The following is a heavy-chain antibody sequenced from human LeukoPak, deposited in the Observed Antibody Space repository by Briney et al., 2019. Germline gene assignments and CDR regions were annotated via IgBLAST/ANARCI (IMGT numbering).Heavy chain of an antibody. CDR2: ISHSGGTT. V-gene: IGHV3-23*01. Sequence: GGSLRLSCAASGFTFSSYAMSWVRQAPGKGLEWVTAISHSGGTTHYADSVQGRFTISRDNSKNTLYLQMSSLRAEDTAVYYCAKGSIVVVTAKGYFDYWGQGTLVTVSS. CDR1: GFTFSSYA. J-gene: IGHJ4*02. D-gene: IGHD2-21*02. CDR3: AKGSIVVVTAKGYFDY.